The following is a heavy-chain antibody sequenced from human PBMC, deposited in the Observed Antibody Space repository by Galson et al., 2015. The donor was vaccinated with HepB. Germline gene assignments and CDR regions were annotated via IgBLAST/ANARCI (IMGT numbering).Heavy chain of an antibody. V-gene: IGHV3-23*01. J-gene: IGHJ4*02. CDR2: ISGSGGST. D-gene: IGHD1-26*01. Sequence: SLRLSCAASGFTFSSYAMSWVRQAPGKGLEWVSAISGSGGSTYYADSVKGRFTISRDNSKNTLYLQVNSLRAEGTAVYYCAEWELDFDYWGQGTLVTVSS. CDR3: AEWELDFDY. CDR1: GFTFSSYA.